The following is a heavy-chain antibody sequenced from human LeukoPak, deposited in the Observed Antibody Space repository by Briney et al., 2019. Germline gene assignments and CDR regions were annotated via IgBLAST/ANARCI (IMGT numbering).Heavy chain of an antibody. Sequence: HSGTLSLTCTVSGGSISDFYWSWIRQPAGQALEWIGRIYTSGSTNYNPSLKSRVTMSVDTSKNQFSLKLSSVTAADTAVYYCARETTGAGTARPFDYWGQGTLVTVSS. D-gene: IGHD6-13*01. J-gene: IGHJ4*02. CDR1: GGSISDFY. V-gene: IGHV4-4*07. CDR3: ARETTGAGTARPFDY. CDR2: IYTSGST.